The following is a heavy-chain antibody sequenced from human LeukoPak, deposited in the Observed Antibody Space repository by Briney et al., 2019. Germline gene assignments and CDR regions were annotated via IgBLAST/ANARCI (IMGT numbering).Heavy chain of an antibody. J-gene: IGHJ6*02. V-gene: IGHV4-31*03. CDR3: AGEAAAAGTPPCCMDV. Sequence: PSETLSLTCTVSGGSISSGGYYWSWIRQHPGKGLEWIGYIYYSGSTYYNPSLKSRVTISVDTSKNQFSLKLSSVTAAGTAVYYWAGEAAAAGTPPCCMDVWGQGTAVTVSS. CDR1: GGSISSGGYY. D-gene: IGHD6-13*01. CDR2: IYYSGST.